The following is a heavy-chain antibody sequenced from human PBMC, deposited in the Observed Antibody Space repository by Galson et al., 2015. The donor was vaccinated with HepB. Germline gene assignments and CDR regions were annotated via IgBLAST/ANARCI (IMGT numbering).Heavy chain of an antibody. Sequence: SVKVSCKASGYNFTSYYMHWVRQAPGQGLEWMGIMNPTGGRTDYAQKFRGRLTMTRDTSTSTAFMELSSLTSEDTAVYHCARVVLLWDGLDYWGQGTLVTVSS. J-gene: IGHJ4*02. V-gene: IGHV1-46*01. CDR2: MNPTGGRT. CDR1: GYNFTSYY. CDR3: ARVVLLWDGLDY. D-gene: IGHD3-10*01.